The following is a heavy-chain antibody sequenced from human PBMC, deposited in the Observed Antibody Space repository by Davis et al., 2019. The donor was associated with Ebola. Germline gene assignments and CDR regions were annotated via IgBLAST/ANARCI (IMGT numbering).Heavy chain of an antibody. V-gene: IGHV3-30*18. CDR1: GFTFSSYG. D-gene: IGHD2-2*02. Sequence: GESLKISCAASGFTFSSYGMHWVRQAPGKGLEWVAVISYDGSNKYYADSVKGRFTISRDNSKNTLYLQMNSLRAEDTAVYYCAKDLVVPAAIRLYYYYYGMDVWGQGTTVTVSS. CDR2: ISYDGSNK. CDR3: AKDLVVPAAIRLYYYYYGMDV. J-gene: IGHJ6*02.